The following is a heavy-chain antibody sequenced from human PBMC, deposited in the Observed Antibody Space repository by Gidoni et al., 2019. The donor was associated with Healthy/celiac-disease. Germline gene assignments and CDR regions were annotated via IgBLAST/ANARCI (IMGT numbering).Heavy chain of an antibody. J-gene: IGHJ6*02. V-gene: IGHV3-33*01. CDR1: GCSFSSYG. CDR3: ARDGGNHLAADEKVGMDV. CDR2: IWYDGSNK. Sequence: QVQLVEPGGRVVQPGRSLRLPCAAPGCSFSSYGGHGVRQPPGKGLGWVAVIWYDGSNKYYADSVKGRVTISRDNSKNTLYLQMNSLRAEDTAVYYCARDGGNHLAADEKVGMDVWGQGTTVTVSS. D-gene: IGHD6-13*01.